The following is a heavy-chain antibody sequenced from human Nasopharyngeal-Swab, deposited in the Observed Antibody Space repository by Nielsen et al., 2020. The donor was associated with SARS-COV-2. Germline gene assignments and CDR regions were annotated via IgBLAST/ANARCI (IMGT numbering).Heavy chain of an antibody. CDR2: IWYDGSNK. CDR3: AKDRSSSWYYFYGMDV. V-gene: IGHV3-33*06. D-gene: IGHD6-13*01. Sequence: VRQAPGKGLEWVAVIWYDGSNKYYADSVKGRFTISKDNSKNTLDLQMNSLTTDDTAVYYCAKDRSSSWYYFYGMDVWGQGTTVTVSS. J-gene: IGHJ6*02.